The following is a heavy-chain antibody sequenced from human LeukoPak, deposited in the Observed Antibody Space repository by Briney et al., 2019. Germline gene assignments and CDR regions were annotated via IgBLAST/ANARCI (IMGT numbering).Heavy chain of an antibody. Sequence: SETLSLTCTVSGGSISTYYWSWTRQPPGNGLEWIGSIYYSGSTNYNPSLKSRVTISVDTSKNQFSLKLSSVTAADTAVYYCARHPTGSGRTNGMDVWGQGTTVTVSS. CDR2: IYYSGST. D-gene: IGHD3-10*01. V-gene: IGHV4-59*08. J-gene: IGHJ6*02. CDR3: ARHPTGSGRTNGMDV. CDR1: GGSISTYY.